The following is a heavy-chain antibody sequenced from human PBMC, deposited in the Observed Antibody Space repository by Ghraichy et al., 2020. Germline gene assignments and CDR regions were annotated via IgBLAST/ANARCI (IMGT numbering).Heavy chain of an antibody. V-gene: IGHV3-30*04. CDR3: ARDRPHVGFGELTLFDY. D-gene: IGHD3-10*01. J-gene: IGHJ4*02. CDR2: ISYDGSNK. Sequence: GGSLRLSCAASGFTFSSYAMHWVRQAPGKGLEWVAVISYDGSNKYYADSVKGRFTISRDNSKNKLYLQMNSLRAEDTAVYYCARDRPHVGFGELTLFDYWGQGTLVTVSS. CDR1: GFTFSSYA.